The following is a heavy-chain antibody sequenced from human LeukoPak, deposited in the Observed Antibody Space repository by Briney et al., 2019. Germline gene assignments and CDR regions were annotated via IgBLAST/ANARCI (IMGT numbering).Heavy chain of an antibody. V-gene: IGHV1-2*04. CDR1: GYTFTGYY. J-gene: IGHJ6*02. CDR3: ARDPALGNPGTYGMDV. CDR2: IDPNSGGT. Sequence: ASVKVSCKASGYTFTGYYMHWVRQAPGQGLEWMGWIDPNSGGTNYAQKFQGWVTMTRDTSTSTVYMELSSLRSEDTAVYYCARDPALGNPGTYGMDVWGQGTTVTVSS. D-gene: IGHD1-1*01.